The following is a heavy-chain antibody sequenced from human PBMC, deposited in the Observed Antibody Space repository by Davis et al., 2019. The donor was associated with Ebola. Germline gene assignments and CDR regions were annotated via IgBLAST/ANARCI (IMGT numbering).Heavy chain of an antibody. J-gene: IGHJ4*02. Sequence: GGSLRLSCKGSGYSFTTYWIGWVRQMPGKGLEWMGIIYTGDSDTRYSPSFQGQVTISADTSITTAYLQWRSLRASDTAIYACARQESLYGWSDYWGQGTLVTVSS. CDR2: IYTGDSDT. V-gene: IGHV5-51*01. D-gene: IGHD3-10*01. CDR1: GYSFTTYW. CDR3: ARQESLYGWSDY.